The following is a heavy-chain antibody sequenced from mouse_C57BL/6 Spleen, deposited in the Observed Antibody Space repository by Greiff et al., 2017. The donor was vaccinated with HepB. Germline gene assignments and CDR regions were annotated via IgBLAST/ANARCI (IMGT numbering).Heavy chain of an antibody. V-gene: IGHV1-80*01. CDR1: GYAFSSYW. Sequence: QVQLKESGAELVKPGASVKISCKASGYAFSSYWMNWVKQRPGKGLEWIGQIYPGDGDTNYNGKFKGKATLTADKSSSTAYMQLSSLTSEDSAVYFCARTFITTVVAHFDYWGQGTTLTVSS. D-gene: IGHD1-1*01. J-gene: IGHJ2*01. CDR3: ARTFITTVVAHFDY. CDR2: IYPGDGDT.